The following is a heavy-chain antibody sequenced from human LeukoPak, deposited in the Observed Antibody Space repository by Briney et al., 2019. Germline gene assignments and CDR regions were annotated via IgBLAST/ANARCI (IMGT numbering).Heavy chain of an antibody. CDR3: AKDHDD. V-gene: IGHV3-23*01. CDR2: ISGSGGRT. Sequence: GASLRLSCTASGFIFSNFAMTWVRQAPGKGLEWVSVISGSGGRTNYADSVKGRFTISRDNSKNTLYLQMNSLRAEDTAVYYCAKDHDDWGQGTLVTVSS. CDR1: GFIFSNFA. J-gene: IGHJ4*02.